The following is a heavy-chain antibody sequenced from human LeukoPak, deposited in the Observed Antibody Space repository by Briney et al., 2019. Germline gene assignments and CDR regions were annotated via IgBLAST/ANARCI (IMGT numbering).Heavy chain of an antibody. Sequence: GASVKVSCKASGYTFSSYGIIWVRQAPGQGLQWRGWVSPFNGNTDYAPKLQGRVTMTTDTSTTTAYMELRSLTSDDTAVYYCARRGGSYSHSDFWGQGTLVTVSS. V-gene: IGHV1-18*01. J-gene: IGHJ4*02. CDR1: GYTFSSYG. D-gene: IGHD1-26*01. CDR3: ARRGGSYSHSDF. CDR2: VSPFNGNT.